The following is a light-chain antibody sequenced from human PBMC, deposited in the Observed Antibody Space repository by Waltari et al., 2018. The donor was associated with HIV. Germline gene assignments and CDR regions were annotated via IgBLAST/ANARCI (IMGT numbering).Light chain of an antibody. CDR3: SSYTSSSPYA. J-gene: IGLJ1*01. CDR1: SSDVGGYNY. V-gene: IGLV2-14*03. Sequence: QSALTQPASVSGSPGQSITISCTGTSSDVGGYNYVSWYQQHPGKAPKLMIYDVSNRPSGVSNRVSGSKSGNTASLTICGLQAEDEADYYCSSYTSSSPYAFGTGTKVTVL. CDR2: DVS.